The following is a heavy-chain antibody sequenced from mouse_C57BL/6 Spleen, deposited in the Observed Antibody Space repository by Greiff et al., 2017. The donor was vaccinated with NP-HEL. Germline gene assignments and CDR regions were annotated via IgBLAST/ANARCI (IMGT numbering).Heavy chain of an antibody. J-gene: IGHJ3*01. CDR1: GFTFSDYY. CDR2: INYDGSST. D-gene: IGHD1-1*01. CDR3: ARCYGSSYAFAY. Sequence: VHLVESEGGLVQPGSSMKLSCTASGFTFSDYYMAWVRQVPEKGLEWVANINYDGSSTYYLDSLKSRFIISRDNAKNILYLQMSSLKSEDTATYYCARCYGSSYAFAYWGQGTLVTVSA. V-gene: IGHV5-16*01.